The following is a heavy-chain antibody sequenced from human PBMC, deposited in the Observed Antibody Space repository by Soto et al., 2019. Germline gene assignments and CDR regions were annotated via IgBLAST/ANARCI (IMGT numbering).Heavy chain of an antibody. CDR3: AREMYYSTYFDS. CDR2: IYWDDDH. D-gene: IGHD3-10*01. V-gene: IGHV2-5*02. CDR1: GFSLSSNGVG. Sequence: QITLRESGPALVRPTQTLTLTCTFSGFSLSSNGVGVGWIRQPPGKALEWLALIYWDDDHRYSPSLKTRLTINKDTSNNQVVLTMTKLDPVDTATYYCAREMYYSTYFDSWGQGTLVTVSS. J-gene: IGHJ4*02.